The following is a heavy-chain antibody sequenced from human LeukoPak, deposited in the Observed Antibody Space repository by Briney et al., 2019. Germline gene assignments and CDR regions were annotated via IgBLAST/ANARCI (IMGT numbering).Heavy chain of an antibody. Sequence: GGSLRLSCAASGFTFSSYAMHWVRQAPGKGLEWVAVISYDGSNKYYADSVKGRFTISRDNSKNTLYLQMNSLRAEDTAVYYCSELGITMIGGVWGKGTTVTISS. CDR3: SELGITMIGGV. V-gene: IGHV3-30*04. J-gene: IGHJ6*04. D-gene: IGHD3-10*02. CDR1: GFTFSSYA. CDR2: ISYDGSNK.